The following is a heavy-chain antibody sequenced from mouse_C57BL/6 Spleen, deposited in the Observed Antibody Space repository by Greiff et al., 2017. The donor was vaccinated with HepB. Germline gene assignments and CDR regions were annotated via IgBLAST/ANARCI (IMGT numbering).Heavy chain of an antibody. CDR2: INPSNGGT. CDR3: AAYGSSYWYFDV. V-gene: IGHV1-53*01. J-gene: IGHJ1*03. D-gene: IGHD1-1*01. Sequence: QVQLKQPGTELVKPGASVKLSCKASGYTFTSYWMPWVKQRPGQGLEWIGNINPSNGGTNYNEKFKSKATLTVDKSSSTAYLQLSSLTSEDSAVYYCAAYGSSYWYFDVWGTGTTVTVSS. CDR1: GYTFTSYW.